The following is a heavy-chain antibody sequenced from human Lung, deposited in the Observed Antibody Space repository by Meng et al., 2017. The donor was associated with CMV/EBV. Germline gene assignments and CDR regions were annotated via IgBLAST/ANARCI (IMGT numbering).Heavy chain of an antibody. CDR3: ARDRSPLYDTSGRGVDS. CDR2: ISNTGSND. Sequence: GGSLRLXCGASGFTFSNHAMHWVRQAPGKGLEWVAVISNTGSNDYYADSVMGRFTISRDKSKSTLYLQMNSLRPEDTAVYYCARDRSPLYDTSGRGVDSWGQGTLVTVSS. CDR1: GFTFSNHA. V-gene: IGHV3-30*04. D-gene: IGHD3-22*01. J-gene: IGHJ4*02.